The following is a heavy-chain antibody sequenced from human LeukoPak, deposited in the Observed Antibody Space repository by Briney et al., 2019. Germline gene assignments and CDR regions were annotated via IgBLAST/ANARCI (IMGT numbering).Heavy chain of an antibody. V-gene: IGHV1-8*01. CDR1: GYTFTSYD. J-gene: IGHJ4*02. CDR3: AREMATKAYVIDY. Sequence: GASVKVSCKASGYTFTSYDINWVRQATGQGLEWMGWMNPNSGNTGYAQKFQGRVTMTRNTSISTAYMELSSLRSEDTAAYYCAREMATKAYVIDYWGQGTLVTVSS. D-gene: IGHD5-24*01. CDR2: MNPNSGNT.